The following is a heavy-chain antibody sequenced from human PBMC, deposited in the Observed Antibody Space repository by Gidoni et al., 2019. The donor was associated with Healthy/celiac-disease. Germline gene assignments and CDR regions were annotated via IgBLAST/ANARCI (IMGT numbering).Heavy chain of an antibody. D-gene: IGHD6-13*01. J-gene: IGHJ4*02. CDR1: GFRFSSYA. CDR2: ISGSGGST. CDR3: AKNSIAAAGYYFDY. Sequence: EVQLLGAGGGLVQPGGSLRPSCAASGFRFSSYAMSWVRPAPGKGLEWVSAISGSGGSTYYADSVKGRFTISRDNSKNTLYLQMNSLRAEDTAVYYCAKNSIAAAGYYFDYWGQGTLVTVSS. V-gene: IGHV3-23*01.